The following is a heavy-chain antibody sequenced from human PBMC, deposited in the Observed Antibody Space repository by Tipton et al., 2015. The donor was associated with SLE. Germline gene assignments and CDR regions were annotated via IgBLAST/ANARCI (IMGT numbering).Heavy chain of an antibody. V-gene: IGHV3-7*03. CDR1: GFTFSSSG. CDR2: INQDASET. J-gene: IGHJ4*02. Sequence: SLRLSCAASGFTFSSSGMTWVRQAPGKGLEWVANINQDASETYYVDSVKGRFTVSRDNAKNSLYLQMNSLRAEDTAVYYCARERRATYYDFWSGEGAFDYWGQGTLVTVSS. D-gene: IGHD3-3*01. CDR3: ARERRATYYDFWSGEGAFDY.